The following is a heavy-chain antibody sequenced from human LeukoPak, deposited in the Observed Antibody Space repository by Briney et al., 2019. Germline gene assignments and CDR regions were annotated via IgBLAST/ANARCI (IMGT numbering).Heavy chain of an antibody. CDR2: MNPGSGNT. V-gene: IGHV1-8*01. CDR3: AAHTYYYSSGSFAY. J-gene: IGHJ4*02. CDR1: GYTFPSYD. Sequence: ASVKVSCKASGYTFPSYDIYWVRQPTGQGPEWMGWMNPGSGNTGYAQRFQGRVTMTRDTYINTAYLELSSLTSEDTAVYYCAAHTYYYSSGSFAYWGQGTLVTVSS. D-gene: IGHD3-10*01.